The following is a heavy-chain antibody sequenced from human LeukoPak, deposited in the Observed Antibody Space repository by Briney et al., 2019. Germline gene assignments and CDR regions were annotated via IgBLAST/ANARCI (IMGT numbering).Heavy chain of an antibody. D-gene: IGHD2-15*01. CDR2: ISYDETNK. CDR1: GFTFTNYA. V-gene: IGHV3-30*04. J-gene: IGHJ4*02. CDR3: AKHGLPLVVISAPLDY. Sequence: GGSLRLSCAASGFTFTNYAMHWVRQAPGKGLEWVAVISYDETNKYYADSVKGRFTISRDNSKNTVYLQMNSLRAEDTAVYYCAKHGLPLVVISAPLDYWGQGTLVTVAS.